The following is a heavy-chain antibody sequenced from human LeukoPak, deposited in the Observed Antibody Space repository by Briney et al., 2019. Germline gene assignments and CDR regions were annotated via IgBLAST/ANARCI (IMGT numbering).Heavy chain of an antibody. Sequence: SETLSLTCAVYGGSFSGYYWSWIRQPPGKGLEWIGEISHSGSTNYNPSLKSRVTISVDTSKNQFSLKLSSVTAADTAVDYCARHRALETHSIDPWGQGTLVTVSS. V-gene: IGHV4-34*01. CDR3: ARHRALETHSIDP. CDR1: GGSFSGYY. D-gene: IGHD5-24*01. CDR2: ISHSGST. J-gene: IGHJ5*02.